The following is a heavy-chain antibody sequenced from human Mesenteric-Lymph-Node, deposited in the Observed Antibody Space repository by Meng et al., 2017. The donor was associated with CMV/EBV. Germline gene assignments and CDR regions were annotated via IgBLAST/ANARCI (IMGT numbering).Heavy chain of an antibody. CDR3: ARESRGVKTSWARTSFQH. J-gene: IGHJ1*01. CDR2: INPNSGGT. Sequence: ASVKVSCKASGYTFTGYYMHWVRQAPGQGLEWMGWINPNSGGTNYAQKFQGRVTMTRDTSISTAYMELSRLRSDDTAVYYCARESRGVKTSWARTSFQHWGQGTLVTVSS. V-gene: IGHV1-2*02. D-gene: IGHD3-10*01. CDR1: GYTFTGYY.